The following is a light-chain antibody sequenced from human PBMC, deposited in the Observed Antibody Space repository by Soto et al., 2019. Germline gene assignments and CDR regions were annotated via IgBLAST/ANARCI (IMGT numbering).Light chain of an antibody. CDR3: ASWDNSLSDGRV. Sequence: QSVLTQPPSVSAAPGQTVTISCSGSGSNIRDNYLSWYQHLPGAAPKLLIFETNRRPAGIPDRYSGSKSGTSATLGITGLQTADEGDYSCASWDNSLSDGRVFGPGTKLTVL. CDR1: GSNIRDNY. CDR2: ETN. J-gene: IGLJ1*01. V-gene: IGLV1-51*02.